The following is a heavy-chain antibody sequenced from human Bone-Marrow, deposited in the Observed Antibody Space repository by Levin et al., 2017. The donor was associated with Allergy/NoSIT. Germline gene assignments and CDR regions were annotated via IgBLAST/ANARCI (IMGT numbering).Heavy chain of an antibody. CDR2: VYYSGST. J-gene: IGHJ4*01. Sequence: SETLSLTCTVSGASVSSDGHFWTWIRQFPGKGLEWIGYVYYSGSTNYNRSLKSRVTMSVDTTNSQFSLKLKSETAADTAMYYCASHRYTSAACSALLFDSWGHGTLVTVSS. D-gene: IGHD3-16*02. CDR3: ASHRYTSAACSALLFDS. V-gene: IGHV4-61*08. CDR1: GASVSSDGHF.